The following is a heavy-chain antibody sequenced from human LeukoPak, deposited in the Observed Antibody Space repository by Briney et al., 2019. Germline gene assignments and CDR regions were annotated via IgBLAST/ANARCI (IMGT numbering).Heavy chain of an antibody. CDR2: IRNKANSYAT. J-gene: IGHJ4*02. CDR1: GFTFSGSA. D-gene: IGHD3-22*01. V-gene: IGHV3-73*01. Sequence: PGGSPRLSCAASGFTFSGSAMHWVRQASGKGLEWVGRIRNKANSYATAYSGSVKGRFTISRDDSKNTAYLQMNSLKTEDTAVYYCTRRSSDDSSGYYVHWGQGTLVTVSS. CDR3: TRRSSDDSSGYYVH.